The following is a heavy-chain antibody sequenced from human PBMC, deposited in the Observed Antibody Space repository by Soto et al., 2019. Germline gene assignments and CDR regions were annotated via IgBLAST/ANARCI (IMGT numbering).Heavy chain of an antibody. J-gene: IGHJ4*02. CDR2: IYWDDDK. V-gene: IGHV2-5*02. Sequence: QITLKESGPTLVKPTQTLTLTCTFSGFSLSTGVGVGWIRQPPGKALECLALIYWDDDKRYSSSLKSRLTITKDTSKNQVVLIMTNMDPVDTATYSCAHKSYYGSGSLDYWGQGILVTVSS. CDR1: GFSLSTGVG. CDR3: AHKSYYGSGSLDY. D-gene: IGHD3-10*01.